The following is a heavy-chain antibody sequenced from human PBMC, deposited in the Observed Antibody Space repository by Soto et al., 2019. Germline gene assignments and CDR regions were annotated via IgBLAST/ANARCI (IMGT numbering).Heavy chain of an antibody. V-gene: IGHV5-10-1*01. J-gene: IGHJ4*02. CDR1: GYMFTTYW. Sequence: GESLKISCKGSGYMFTTYWISWVRQMPGKGLEWMGRIDPTDSYTNYSPSFQGHVSISADKSISTAYLQWSSLKASDTAMYYCERKPESDRGGFDYWGQGTLVTVSS. CDR2: IDPTDSYT. CDR3: ERKPESDRGGFDY. D-gene: IGHD3-10*01.